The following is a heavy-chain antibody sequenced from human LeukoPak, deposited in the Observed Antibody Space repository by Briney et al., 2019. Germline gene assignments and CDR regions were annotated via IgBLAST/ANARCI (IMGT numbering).Heavy chain of an antibody. Sequence: GGSLRLSCAASGFTFSSYGMHWVRQAPGKGLEWVAVIWYDGSNKYYADSVKGRFTISRDNSKNTLYLQMNSLRAEDTAVYYCAKDPARLDYYYYMDVWGKGTTVTVSS. J-gene: IGHJ6*03. D-gene: IGHD6-6*01. CDR3: AKDPARLDYYYYMDV. V-gene: IGHV3-33*06. CDR2: IWYDGSNK. CDR1: GFTFSSYG.